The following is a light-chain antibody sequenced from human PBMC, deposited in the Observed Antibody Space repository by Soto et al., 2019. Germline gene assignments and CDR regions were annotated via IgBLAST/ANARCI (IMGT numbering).Light chain of an antibody. CDR2: GVS. Sequence: DIQMTQSPSTLSSSVGDRVTITCRASQTINNRLAWYQQKPGKAPKLLIFGVSTLESGVPSRFSGSGSGTEFTLTISSLQPDDFATYYCQQYNSYSPITFGQGTRLEIK. CDR3: QQYNSYSPIT. CDR1: QTINNR. V-gene: IGKV1-5*01. J-gene: IGKJ5*01.